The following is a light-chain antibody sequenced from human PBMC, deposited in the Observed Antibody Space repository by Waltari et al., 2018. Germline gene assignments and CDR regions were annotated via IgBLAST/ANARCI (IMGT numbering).Light chain of an antibody. Sequence: QSALTQPASVSGSPGQSLTISCTGTSSDVGGYNYVSWYQQHPGKASKLMIYDVSKRPSGVSNRFSGSKSGNTASLTISGLQAEDEADYYCCSYAGSSTEVFGGGTKLTVL. CDR2: DVS. CDR1: SSDVGGYNY. J-gene: IGLJ3*02. CDR3: CSYAGSSTEV. V-gene: IGLV2-23*02.